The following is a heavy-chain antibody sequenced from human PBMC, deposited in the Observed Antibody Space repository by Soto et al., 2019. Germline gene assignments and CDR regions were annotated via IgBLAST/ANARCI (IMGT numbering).Heavy chain of an antibody. D-gene: IGHD5-12*01. V-gene: IGHV4-30-4*01. CDR2: IYYSGST. Sequence: SETLSLTCTVSGGSINSGDYYWSWIRQPPGKGLEWIGYIYYSGSTYYNPSLESRVTISVDTSKNQFSLKLSSVTAADTAVYYCAGAGPDIVATLFDYWGQGTLVTVSS. J-gene: IGHJ4*02. CDR1: GGSINSGDYY. CDR3: AGAGPDIVATLFDY.